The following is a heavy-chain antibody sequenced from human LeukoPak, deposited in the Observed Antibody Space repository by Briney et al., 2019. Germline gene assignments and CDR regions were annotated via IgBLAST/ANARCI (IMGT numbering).Heavy chain of an antibody. Sequence: SETLSLTCAVSGDSIASSSYFWGWIRQPPGKGLEWIGSIYYSGTSYCNPSLKSRVTISVDTSKSQFSLQLSSVTAADTAVYYCARAPDPNSSGWYYFDDWGQGTLVTVSS. CDR1: GDSIASSSYF. J-gene: IGHJ4*02. CDR2: IYYSGTS. V-gene: IGHV4-39*01. D-gene: IGHD6-19*01. CDR3: ARAPDPNSSGWYYFDD.